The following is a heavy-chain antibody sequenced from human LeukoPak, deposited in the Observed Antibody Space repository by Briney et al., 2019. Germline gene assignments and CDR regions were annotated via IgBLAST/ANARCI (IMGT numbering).Heavy chain of an antibody. CDR1: GYTFTDYC. CDR2: INPSSGCT. CDR3: ARTVTTRNGY. D-gene: IGHD4-17*01. V-gene: IGHV1-2*02. Sequence: ASVKLSCKASGYTFTDYCIHWVRQAPAPGLEWMGWINPSSGCTNYAQKFQGRVTMTRDTSISTAYMEVSSLRSDDAAVYYCARTVTTRNGYWGQGTLVTVSS. J-gene: IGHJ4*02.